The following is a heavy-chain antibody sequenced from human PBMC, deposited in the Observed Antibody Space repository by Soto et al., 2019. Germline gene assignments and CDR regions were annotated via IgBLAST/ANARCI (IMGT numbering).Heavy chain of an antibody. Sequence: PGGSLRLSCAASGFTFSSYAMSWVRQAPGKGLEWVSAISGSGGSTYYADSVKGRFTISRDNSKNTLYLQMNSLRAEDTAVYYYAKDQMGYSYGLLDDWGQGTLVTGSS. CDR3: AKDQMGYSYGLLDD. CDR1: GFTFSSYA. V-gene: IGHV3-23*01. CDR2: ISGSGGST. D-gene: IGHD5-18*01. J-gene: IGHJ4*02.